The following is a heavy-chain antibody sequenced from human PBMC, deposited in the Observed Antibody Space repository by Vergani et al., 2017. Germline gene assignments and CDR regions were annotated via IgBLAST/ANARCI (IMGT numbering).Heavy chain of an antibody. D-gene: IGHD6-6*01. CDR3: AREEIAARPFDY. CDR2: INHSGST. Sequence: QVQLQESGPGLVKPSQTLSLTCTVSGGSISSGSYYWSWIRQPPGKGLEWIGEINHSGSTNYNPSLKSRVTISVDTSKNQFSLKLSSVTAADTAVYYCAREEIAARPFDYWGQGTLVTVSS. CDR1: GGSISSGSYY. J-gene: IGHJ4*02. V-gene: IGHV4-39*07.